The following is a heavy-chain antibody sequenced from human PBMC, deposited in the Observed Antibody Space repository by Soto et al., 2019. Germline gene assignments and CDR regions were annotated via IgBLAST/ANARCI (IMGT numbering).Heavy chain of an antibody. J-gene: IGHJ5*02. Sequence: SETLSLTCSVSGASITTYYWSWIRQPPGKGLEWIGSISYSASTKYNPSLESRVMISLDTSKNQFSLRLTSVTAADTALYYCARDWDSSGLFDPWGQGALVTVSS. D-gene: IGHD3-10*01. V-gene: IGHV4-59*01. CDR1: GASITTYY. CDR3: ARDWDSSGLFDP. CDR2: ISYSAST.